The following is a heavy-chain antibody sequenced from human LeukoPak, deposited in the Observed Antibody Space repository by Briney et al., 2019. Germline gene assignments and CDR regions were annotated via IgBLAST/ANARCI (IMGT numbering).Heavy chain of an antibody. D-gene: IGHD5-12*01. CDR2: ISTSGSYI. Sequence: PGGSLRLSCAASGFTFSSHSMNWVRQAPGKGLEWVSSISTSGSYIYYADSVKGRFTISRDNAKNSLYLQMNSLRAEDSAVYYCARDGLVATIIYYSYYMDVWGKGTTVTISS. V-gene: IGHV3-21*01. CDR1: GFTFSSHS. J-gene: IGHJ6*03. CDR3: ARDGLVATIIYYSYYMDV.